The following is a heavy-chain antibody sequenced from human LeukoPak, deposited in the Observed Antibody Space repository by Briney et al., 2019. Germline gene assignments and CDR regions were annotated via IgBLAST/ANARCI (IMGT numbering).Heavy chain of an antibody. CDR1: GFTFSSYN. Sequence: GGSLRLSCAASGFTFSSYNMSWVRQAPGKGLEWVSVIYSGGSTYYADSVKGRFTISRHNSKNTLYLQMNSLRAEDTAVYYCARVYYYYYGMDVWGQGTTVTVSS. V-gene: IGHV3-53*04. CDR3: ARVYYYYYGMDV. D-gene: IGHD3-10*01. CDR2: IYSGGST. J-gene: IGHJ6*02.